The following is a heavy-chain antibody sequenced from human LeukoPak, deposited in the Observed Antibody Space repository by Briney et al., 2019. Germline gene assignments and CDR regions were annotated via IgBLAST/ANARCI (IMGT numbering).Heavy chain of an antibody. CDR3: ATGTHYDLLPF. D-gene: IGHD3-9*01. V-gene: IGHV1-24*01. CDR2: FDPGSGEI. J-gene: IGHJ4*02. CDR1: GYSLTELS. Sequence: ASVKVSCKVSGYSLTELSTHGVRQAPGKGLEWMGGFDPGSGEIIYEQKFQDRVTMTEDTSTDTAYMELSSLRSEDTALYYCATGTHYDLLPFWGQGTLVTVSS.